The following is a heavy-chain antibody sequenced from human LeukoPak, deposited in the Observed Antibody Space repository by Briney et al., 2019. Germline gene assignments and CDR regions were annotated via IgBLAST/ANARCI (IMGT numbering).Heavy chain of an antibody. CDR1: GFTLSSYA. Sequence: PGGPLRFSCAAPGFTLSSYAMHWVRKAPGKGLEWVAVISYDGSNKYYADSVKGRFTISRDNSNNTLYLQMNSLRAEDTAVYYCARGGGATINWFDYWGQGTLVTVSS. D-gene: IGHD1-26*01. CDR2: ISYDGSNK. CDR3: ARGGGATINWFDY. V-gene: IGHV3-30-3*01. J-gene: IGHJ4*02.